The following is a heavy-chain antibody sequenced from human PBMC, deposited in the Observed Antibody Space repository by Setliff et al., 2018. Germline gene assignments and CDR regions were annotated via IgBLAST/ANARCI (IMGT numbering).Heavy chain of an antibody. CDR1: GGSISSSSYY. V-gene: IGHV4-39*07. CDR2: IYYSGST. CDR3: ARVKIAILPAAIDY. Sequence: SETLSLTCTVSGGSISSSSYYWGWIRQPPGKGLEWIGSIYYSGSTYYNPSLKSRVTISVDTSKNQFSLKLSPVTAADTAVYYCARVKIAILPAAIDYWGQGTLITVSS. D-gene: IGHD2-2*01. J-gene: IGHJ4*02.